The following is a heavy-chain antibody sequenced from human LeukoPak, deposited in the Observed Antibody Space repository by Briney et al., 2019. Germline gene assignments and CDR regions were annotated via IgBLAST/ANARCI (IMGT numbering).Heavy chain of an antibody. CDR2: IHYSGSI. J-gene: IGHJ3*02. V-gene: IGHV4-39*01. CDR3: ASQKTLVRGAIRLFDASDI. Sequence: SETLSLTSTVSGGSISSNSYFWGWIRQPPGKGLEWIGIIHYSGSIYYSPSLKSRLSISIDTSKNQFSLKLSSVTAADTAVYYCASQKTLVRGAIRLFDASDIWGQGTVVTVSS. D-gene: IGHD3-10*01. CDR1: GGSISSNSYF.